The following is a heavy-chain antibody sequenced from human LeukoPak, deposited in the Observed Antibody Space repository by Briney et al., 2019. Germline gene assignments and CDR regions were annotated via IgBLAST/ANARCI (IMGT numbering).Heavy chain of an antibody. D-gene: IGHD3-10*01. Sequence: SETLSLTCTVSGGSISSYYWSWIRQPPGKGLEWIGYIYYSGSTNYNPSLKSRVTISVDTSKNQFSLKLSSVTAADTAVYYCARLNRLYGSGSYYVWFDPWGQGTLVTVSS. J-gene: IGHJ5*02. CDR1: GGSISSYY. CDR2: IYYSGST. CDR3: ARLNRLYGSGSYYVWFDP. V-gene: IGHV4-59*08.